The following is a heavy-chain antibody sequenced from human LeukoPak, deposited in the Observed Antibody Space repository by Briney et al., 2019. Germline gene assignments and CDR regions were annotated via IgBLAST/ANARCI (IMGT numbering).Heavy chain of an antibody. CDR2: ISYDGSNK. Sequence: GGSLRLSCAASGFTFSSYGMHWVRQAPGKGLEWVAVISYDGSNKYYADSVKGRFTISRDNSKNTLYLQMNSLRAEDTAVYYCAKDRPTLEQWLVPDYWGQGTLATVSS. D-gene: IGHD6-19*01. V-gene: IGHV3-30*18. CDR3: AKDRPTLEQWLVPDY. CDR1: GFTFSSYG. J-gene: IGHJ4*02.